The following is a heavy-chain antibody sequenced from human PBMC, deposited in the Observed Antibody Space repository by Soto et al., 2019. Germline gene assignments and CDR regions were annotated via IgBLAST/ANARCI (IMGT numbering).Heavy chain of an antibody. CDR1: GGSISSSNW. CDR2: IYHSGST. CDR3: ARTSGSYYFVQRKYYFDY. J-gene: IGHJ4*02. V-gene: IGHV4-4*02. Sequence: PSETLSLTCAVSGGSISSSNWWSWVRQPPGKGLEWIGEIYHSGSTNYNPSLKSRVTISVDKSKNQFSLKLSSVTAADTAVYYCARTSGSYYFVQRKYYFDYWGQGTLVTVSS. D-gene: IGHD1-26*01.